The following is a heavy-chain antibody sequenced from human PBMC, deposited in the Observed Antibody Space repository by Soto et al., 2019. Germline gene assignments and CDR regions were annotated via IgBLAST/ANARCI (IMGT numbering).Heavy chain of an antibody. J-gene: IGHJ6*02. Sequence: TGGSLRLSCAASGFTFSSYAMHWVRQAPGKGLEWVAVISYDGSNKYYADSVKGRFTISRDNSKNTLYLQMNSLRAEDTAVYYCARDKGYSYLQISFNYYYYYGMDVWGQGTTVTVSS. CDR2: ISYDGSNK. D-gene: IGHD5-18*01. V-gene: IGHV3-30-3*01. CDR1: GFTFSSYA. CDR3: ARDKGYSYLQISFNYYYYYGMDV.